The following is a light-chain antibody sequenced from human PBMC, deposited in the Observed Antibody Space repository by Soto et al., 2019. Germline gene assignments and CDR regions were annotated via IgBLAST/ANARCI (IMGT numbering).Light chain of an antibody. CDR2: ENN. CDR1: SSNIGSNY. J-gene: IGLJ2*01. CDR3: GTWDSSLSAVV. Sequence: QSVLTQPPSVSAAPGQKVTISCSGSSSNIGSNYVSWYQQLPGTAPKLLIYENNKRPSGIPDRFSGSKSGTSATLGITGLQTGDEADYYCGTWDSSLSAVVFGGGTQRPS. V-gene: IGLV1-51*02.